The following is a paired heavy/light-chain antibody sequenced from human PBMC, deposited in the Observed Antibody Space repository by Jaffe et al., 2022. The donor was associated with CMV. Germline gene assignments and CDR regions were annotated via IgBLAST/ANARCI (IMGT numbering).Light chain of an antibody. CDR2: SNN. J-gene: IGLJ2*01. CDR1: SSNIGSNT. CDR3: AAWDDSLNGGV. V-gene: IGLV1-44*01. Sequence: QSVLTQPPSASGTPGQRVTISCSGSSSNIGSNTVNWYQQLPGTAPKLLIYSNNQRPSGVPDRFSGSKSGTSASLAISGLQSEDEADYYCAAWDDSLNGGVFGGGTKLTVL.
Heavy chain of an antibody. D-gene: IGHD4-17*01. Sequence: EVQLVESGGGLVQPGGSLKLSCAASGFTFSGSAMHWVRQASGKGLEWVGRIRSKANSYATAYAASVKGRFTISRDDSKNTAYLQMNSLKTEDTAVYYCTMGLGDYGGDYYYYYYGMDVWGQGTTVTVSS. CDR2: IRSKANSYAT. CDR1: GFTFSGSA. J-gene: IGHJ6*02. V-gene: IGHV3-73*02. CDR3: TMGLGDYGGDYYYYYYGMDV.